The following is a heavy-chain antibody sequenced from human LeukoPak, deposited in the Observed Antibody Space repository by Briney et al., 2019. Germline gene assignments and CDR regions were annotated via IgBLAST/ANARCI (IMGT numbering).Heavy chain of an antibody. V-gene: IGHV1-18*04. CDR2: ISAYNGNT. CDR1: GYTFTDYY. J-gene: IGHJ1*01. CDR3: ARPAYGAANAEYFQH. Sequence: ASVKVSCKASGYTFTDYYLHWVRQAPGQGLEWMGWISAYNGNTNYAQKLQGRVTMTTDTSTSTAYMELRSLRSDDTAVYYCARPAYGAANAEYFQHWGQGTLVTVSS. D-gene: IGHD6-13*01.